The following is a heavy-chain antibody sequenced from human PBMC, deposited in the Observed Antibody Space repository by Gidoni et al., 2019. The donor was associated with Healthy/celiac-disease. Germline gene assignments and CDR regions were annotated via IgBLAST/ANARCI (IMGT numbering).Heavy chain of an antibody. D-gene: IGHD2-2*02. J-gene: IGHJ5*02. CDR3: ARDRSELWYCSSTSCYREGGVWFDP. Sequence: EVQLVESGGGLVQPGGSLRLSCAASGFTFSSYSMNWVRQAPGKGLEWVSYISSSSSTIYCADSVKGGFTISRDNAKNSLYLQMNSLRDEDTAVYYCARDRSELWYCSSTSCYREGGVWFDPWGQGTLVTVSS. CDR2: ISSSSSTI. V-gene: IGHV3-48*02. CDR1: GFTFSSYS.